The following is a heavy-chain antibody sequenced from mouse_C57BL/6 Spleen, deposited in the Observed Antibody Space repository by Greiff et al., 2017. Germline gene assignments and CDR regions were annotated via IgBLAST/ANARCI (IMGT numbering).Heavy chain of an antibody. J-gene: IGHJ4*01. CDR1: GYTFTDYE. Sequence: VQLQESGAELVRPGASVTLSCKASGYTFTDYEMHWVKQTPVHGLEWIGAIDPETGGTAYNQKFKGKAILTADKSSSTAYMELRSLTSEDSAVYYCTREGIYYYGSSYLYAMDYWGQGTSVTVSS. V-gene: IGHV1-15*01. CDR3: TREGIYYYGSSYLYAMDY. CDR2: IDPETGGT. D-gene: IGHD1-1*01.